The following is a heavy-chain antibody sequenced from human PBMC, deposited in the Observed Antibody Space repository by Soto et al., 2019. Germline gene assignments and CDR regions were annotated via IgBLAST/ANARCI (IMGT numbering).Heavy chain of an antibody. V-gene: IGHV4-34*01. CDR3: ARVAILPRALLFSYYFYMGD. J-gene: IGHJ6*03. CDR2: ISDSGST. CDR1: GGSFSGYY. Sequence: TLSLTCAVYGGSFSGYYWSWLHQPPGKGPEWIGEISDSGSTNYNPSLKSRVTISADTSKNQFSLKLNSVTAADTAVYYCARVAILPRALLFSYYFYMGDGGKRTTVGVSS. D-gene: IGHD2-15*01.